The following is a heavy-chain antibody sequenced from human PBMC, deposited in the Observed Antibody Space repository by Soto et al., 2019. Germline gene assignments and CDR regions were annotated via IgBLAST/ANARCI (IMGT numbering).Heavy chain of an antibody. Sequence: EVQLVESGGGLVQPGGSLRLSCVASGFTVSSNYMSWVRQAPGKGLEWVSVIYSGGSTYYAASVKSRFTISRDNSKNRLYLQMNSLRAEDTAVYYCARDPYYWGQGTLVTVSS. CDR3: ARDPYY. J-gene: IGHJ4*02. V-gene: IGHV3-66*01. CDR1: GFTVSSNY. CDR2: IYSGGST.